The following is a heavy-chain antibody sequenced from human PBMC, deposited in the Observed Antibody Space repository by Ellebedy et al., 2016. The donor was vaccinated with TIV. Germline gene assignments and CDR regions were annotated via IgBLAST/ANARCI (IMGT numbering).Heavy chain of an antibody. J-gene: IGHJ4*02. Sequence: GGSLRLSXAASGFIFSNYGMHWVRQAPGKGLEWAAVIWYDGSNKYYADSVKGRFTISRDNSKNTLFLQMNALGPEDTAVYYCARDGGVVLDYNYDYWGQGTLVTVSS. CDR2: IWYDGSNK. CDR3: ARDGGVVLDYNYDY. D-gene: IGHD3/OR15-3a*01. CDR1: GFIFSNYG. V-gene: IGHV3-33*01.